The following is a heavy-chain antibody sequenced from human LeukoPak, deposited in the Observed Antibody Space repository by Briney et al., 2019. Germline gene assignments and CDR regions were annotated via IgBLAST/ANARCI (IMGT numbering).Heavy chain of an antibody. J-gene: IGHJ3*02. CDR1: GGSLSSSSYY. D-gene: IGHD6-19*01. CDR3: ARRAVAPDAFDI. CDR2: IYYSGST. V-gene: IGHV4-39*01. Sequence: SETLSLTCTVSGGSLSSSSYYWGWIRQPPGKGLEWIGSIYYSGSTYYNPSLKSRVTISVDTSKNQFSLKLSSVTAADTAVYYCARRAVAPDAFDIWGQGTMVTVSS.